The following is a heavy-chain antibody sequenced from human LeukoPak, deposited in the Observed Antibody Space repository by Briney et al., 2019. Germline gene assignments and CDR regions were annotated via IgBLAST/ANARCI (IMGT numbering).Heavy chain of an antibody. CDR1: GYTFTGYY. CDR3: ARDQIWGYSRSYYYGMDV. V-gene: IGHV1-2*04. Sequence: ASVKVSCKASGYTFTGYYMHWVRQAPGQGLEWMGWINPNSGGTDYAQKFRGWVTMTRDTSISTAYMELSRLRSDDTAVYYCARDQIWGYSRSYYYGMDVWGQGTTVTVSS. CDR2: INPNSGGT. J-gene: IGHJ6*02. D-gene: IGHD7-27*01.